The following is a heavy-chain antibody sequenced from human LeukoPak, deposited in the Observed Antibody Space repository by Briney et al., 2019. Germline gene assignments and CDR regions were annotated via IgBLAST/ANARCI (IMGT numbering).Heavy chain of an antibody. J-gene: IGHJ4*02. CDR1: GFTFSNYW. D-gene: IGHD1-1*01. V-gene: IGHV3-74*01. Sequence: GGSLRLSCAASGFTFSNYWMHWVRQAPGKGLVWVSRINSDGINTSYADSVKGRFTISRDNSKNTLYLQMNSLRAEDTAVYYCARDYLEGYDYWGQGTLVTVSS. CDR3: ARDYLEGYDY. CDR2: INSDGINT.